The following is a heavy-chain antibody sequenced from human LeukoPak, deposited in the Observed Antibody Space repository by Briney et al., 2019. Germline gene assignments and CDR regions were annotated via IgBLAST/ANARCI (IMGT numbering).Heavy chain of an antibody. CDR1: GYSFTSYW. J-gene: IGHJ6*02. CDR3: ASYGDYDSYYYGMDV. CDR2: IYPGDSDT. V-gene: IGHV5-51*01. D-gene: IGHD4-17*01. Sequence: GESLKISCKGSGYSFTSYWIGWVRQMPGKGLKWMGIIYPGDSDTRYSPSFQGQVTISADKSISTAYLQWSSLKASDTAMYYCASYGDYDSYYYGMDVWGQGTTVTVSS.